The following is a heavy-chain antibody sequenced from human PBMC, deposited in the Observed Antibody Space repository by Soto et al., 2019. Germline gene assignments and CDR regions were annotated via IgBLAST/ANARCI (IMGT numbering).Heavy chain of an antibody. Sequence: PGGSLRLSCAASGFTFSSYGMHWVRQAPGKGLEWVAVIWYDGSNKYYADSVKGRFTISRDNSKNTLYLQMNSLRAEDTAVYYCERQLIGYSGSFLWGQGTMVTVSS. CDR2: IWYDGSNK. D-gene: IGHD1-26*01. V-gene: IGHV3-33*01. CDR1: GFTFSSYG. CDR3: ERQLIGYSGSFL. J-gene: IGHJ3*01.